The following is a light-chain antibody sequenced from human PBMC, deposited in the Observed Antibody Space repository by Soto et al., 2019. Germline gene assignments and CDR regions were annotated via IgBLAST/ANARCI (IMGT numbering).Light chain of an antibody. V-gene: IGKV3-11*01. CDR3: QQRSNWPPVT. CDR2: DAS. CDR1: QSVGSY. Sequence: VFTHSPATLSLSPGERATLSCRASQSVGSYLAWYQQKPGQPPRLLIYDASNRATGIPARFSGSGSGTDFTLTISSLEPEDFAVYYCQQRSNWPPVTFGQGTRLEIK. J-gene: IGKJ5*01.